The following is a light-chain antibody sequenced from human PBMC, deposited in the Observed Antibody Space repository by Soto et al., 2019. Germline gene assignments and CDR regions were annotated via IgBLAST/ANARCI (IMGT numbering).Light chain of an antibody. CDR2: LAS. Sequence: DIQMTQSPSSLSASVGDRVTITCRASQSIDSYLNWYQQRPGEAPNLLIFLASSLQTGVPSRFSGGGSGTNFTLTISSLQPADFATYYCQQSYSTPTFGHGTPLEIK. V-gene: IGKV1-39*01. CDR1: QSIDSY. CDR3: QQSYSTPT. J-gene: IGKJ5*01.